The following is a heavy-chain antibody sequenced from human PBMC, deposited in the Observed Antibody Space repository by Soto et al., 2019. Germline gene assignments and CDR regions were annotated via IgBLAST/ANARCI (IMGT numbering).Heavy chain of an antibody. CDR1: GGSISSYY. D-gene: IGHD5-12*01. V-gene: IGHV4-59*01. Sequence: SETLSLTCTVSGGSISSYYWSWIRQPPGKGLEWIGYIYYSGSTNYNPSLKSRVTISVDTSKNQFSLKLSSVTAADTAVYYCARAHGFEYFDYWGQGTLVTVSS. J-gene: IGHJ4*02. CDR3: ARAHGFEYFDY. CDR2: IYYSGST.